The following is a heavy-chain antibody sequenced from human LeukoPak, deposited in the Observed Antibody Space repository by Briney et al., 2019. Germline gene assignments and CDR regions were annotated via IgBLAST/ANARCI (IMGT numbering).Heavy chain of an antibody. J-gene: IGHJ4*02. V-gene: IGHV4-34*01. CDR1: GGSFSGYY. CDR3: ARESGYSYDPYRDFDY. CDR2: INHSGST. D-gene: IGHD5-18*01. Sequence: PSETLSLTCAVYGGSFSGYYWSWIRQPPGKGLEWIGEINHSGSTNYNPSLKSRVTISVDTSKNQFSLKLSSVTAADTAVYYCARESGYSYDPYRDFDYWGQGTLVTVSS.